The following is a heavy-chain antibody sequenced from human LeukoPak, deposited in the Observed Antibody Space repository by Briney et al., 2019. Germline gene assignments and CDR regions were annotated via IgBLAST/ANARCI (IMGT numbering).Heavy chain of an antibody. V-gene: IGHV3-48*03. CDR3: ASSPRGVY. Sequence: PGGSLRLSCAASGFTFSSYEMSWVRQAPGKGLEWVSEISGSGTTIFYADSVKGRFTVSRDNAKNSLYLQMNSLRVEDTAVYYCASSPRGVYWGQGTLVTVSS. CDR2: ISGSGTTI. J-gene: IGHJ4*02. D-gene: IGHD3-10*01. CDR1: GFTFSSYE.